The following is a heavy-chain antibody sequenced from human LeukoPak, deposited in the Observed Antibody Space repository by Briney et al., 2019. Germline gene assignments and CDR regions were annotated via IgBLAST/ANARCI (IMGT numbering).Heavy chain of an antibody. Sequence: SETLSLTCAVSGGSISNDDYSWSWIRQPPGKGLEWIGYIYHRGTTYYNPSLKSRVTISLARSQTQFSLKLSSVTAADAAVYYCARDSLSTFDYWGQGVLVTVAS. V-gene: IGHV4-30-2*01. CDR3: ARDSLSTFDY. J-gene: IGHJ4*02. D-gene: IGHD2/OR15-2a*01. CDR1: GGSISNDDYS. CDR2: IYHRGTT.